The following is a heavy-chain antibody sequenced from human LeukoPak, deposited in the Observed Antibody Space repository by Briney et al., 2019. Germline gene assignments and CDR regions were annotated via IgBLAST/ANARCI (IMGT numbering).Heavy chain of an antibody. CDR2: ISYDGSNK. Sequence: GGSLRLSCAASGFTFSSYGMHWVRQAPGKGLEWVAVISYDGSNKYYADSMKGRFTISRDNSKNTLYLQMNSLRAEDTAVYYCAVAGVYPFDYWGQGTLVTVSS. V-gene: IGHV3-30*03. J-gene: IGHJ4*02. CDR3: AVAGVYPFDY. D-gene: IGHD6-19*01. CDR1: GFTFSSYG.